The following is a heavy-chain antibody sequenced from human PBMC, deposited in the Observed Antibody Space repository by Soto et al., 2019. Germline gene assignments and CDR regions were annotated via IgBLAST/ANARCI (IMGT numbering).Heavy chain of an antibody. CDR2: INHSGST. D-gene: IGHD2-8*02. CDR1: GLSFSCYC. CDR3: ARILTATGGHFDS. V-gene: IGHV4-34*01. Sequence: PSETMSLTWAFDGLSFSCYCLSWLRPPPGKGLEWIGEINHSGSTNYNPSLKSRVTIAKDTSKNQVVLTLSNVDPVDTATYYCARILTATGGHFDSWGQRALGTVSS. J-gene: IGHJ4*02.